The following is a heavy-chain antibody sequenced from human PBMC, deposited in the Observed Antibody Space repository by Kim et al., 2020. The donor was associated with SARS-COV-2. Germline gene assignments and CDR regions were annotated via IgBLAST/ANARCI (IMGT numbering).Heavy chain of an antibody. D-gene: IGHD3-22*01. V-gene: IGHV3-13*01. CDR3: ARVNYYYDSSGYPREYYFDY. CDR1: GFTFSSYD. J-gene: IGHJ4*02. Sequence: GGSLRLSCAASGFTFSSYDMHWVRQATGKGLEWVSAIGTAGDTYYPASVKGRFTISRENAKNSLYLQMNSLRAGDTAVYYCARVNYYYDSSGYPREYYFDYWGQGTLVTVSS. CDR2: IGTAGDT.